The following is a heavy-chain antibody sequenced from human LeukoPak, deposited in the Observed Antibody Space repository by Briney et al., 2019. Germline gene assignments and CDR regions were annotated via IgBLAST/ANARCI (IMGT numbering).Heavy chain of an antibody. CDR1: GFTFSSYE. D-gene: IGHD5/OR15-5a*01. CDR3: ARADLVSPHDY. Sequence: PGGSLRLSCAASGFTFSSYEMNWVRQAPGKGLEWVSYISSSGSTIYYADSVKGRLTISRDNAKNSLYLQMNSLRAEDTAVYYCARADLVSPHDYWGQGTLVTVSS. CDR2: ISSSGSTI. J-gene: IGHJ4*02. V-gene: IGHV3-48*03.